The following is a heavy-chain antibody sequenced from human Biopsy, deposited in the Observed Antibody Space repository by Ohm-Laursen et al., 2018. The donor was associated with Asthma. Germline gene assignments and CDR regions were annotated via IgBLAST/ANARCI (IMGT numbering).Heavy chain of an antibody. V-gene: IGHV4-39*07. CDR2: LHYSGSPYYT. CDR1: GGSISNSNYY. D-gene: IGHD4-17*01. Sequence: SDTLSLTCTVSGGSISNSNYYWGWIRQSPGKGLEWIGSLHYSGSPYYTFYNPSLESRVTISLDASKNEFSLRLTYVTAADTAVYYCARTTYGDDGFDPWGQGTLVTVSS. J-gene: IGHJ5*02. CDR3: ARTTYGDDGFDP.